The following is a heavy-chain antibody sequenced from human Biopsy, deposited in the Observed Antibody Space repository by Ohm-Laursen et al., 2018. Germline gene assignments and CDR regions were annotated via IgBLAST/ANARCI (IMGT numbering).Heavy chain of an antibody. D-gene: IGHD3-10*01. CDR3: ASSDGRSGFDY. J-gene: IGHJ4*02. V-gene: IGHV1-45*02. CDR2: ILPFYGTT. CDR1: GYIFTYRY. Sequence: SSVKVSCKASGYIFTYRYLHWVRQAPGQALEWMGAILPFYGTTNFAQKFQGRVTLTADGSTSTAYMELSSLRSEDTGVYYCASSDGRSGFDYWGQGTLATVSS.